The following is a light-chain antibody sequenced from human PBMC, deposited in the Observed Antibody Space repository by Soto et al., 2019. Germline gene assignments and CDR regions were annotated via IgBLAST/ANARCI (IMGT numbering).Light chain of an antibody. CDR2: EVT. J-gene: IGLJ1*01. CDR1: SSDVGIYNY. V-gene: IGLV2-14*01. Sequence: QSVLTQPASVSGSPGQSIAISCTGSSSDVGIYNYVSWYQQHPGKVPKLIIYEVTNRPSGVSNRYSGSKSGNSASLTISGLQADDEADYYCCSLTTSHTYVFGSGTKLTVL. CDR3: CSLTTSHTYV.